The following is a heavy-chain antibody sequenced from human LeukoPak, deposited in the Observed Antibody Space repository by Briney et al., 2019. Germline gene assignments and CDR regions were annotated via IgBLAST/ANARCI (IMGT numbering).Heavy chain of an antibody. J-gene: IGHJ4*02. D-gene: IGHD3-16*02. CDR3: ATGRLWESYRWGTYYFDY. V-gene: IGHV1-8*03. CDR2: VNPNSGNT. CDR1: GYTLSNYD. Sequence: ASVKVSCKPSGYTLSNYDINWVRQAPGQGLEWLGWVNPNSGNTGYAQKFQGRVIIARDTSIKTAYMELSGLRSEDTAVYYCATGRLWESYRWGTYYFDYWGQGTLVTVSS.